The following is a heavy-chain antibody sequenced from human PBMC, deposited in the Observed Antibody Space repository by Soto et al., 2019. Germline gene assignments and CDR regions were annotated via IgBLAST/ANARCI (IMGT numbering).Heavy chain of an antibody. V-gene: IGHV3-74*01. CDR3: ARISQGTYCRGGNCYSDY. CDR1: GFTFSSYW. CDR2: INGDGIST. D-gene: IGHD2-15*01. Sequence: EVQLVESGGALVQPGGSLRLSCAASGFTFSSYWMHWVRQDPEKGLVWVSRINGDGISTSYADSVKGRFTISRDNAKDTLYLHMTSLGAEDTAVYYCARISQGTYCRGGNCYSDYWGQGTLVTVSS. J-gene: IGHJ4*02.